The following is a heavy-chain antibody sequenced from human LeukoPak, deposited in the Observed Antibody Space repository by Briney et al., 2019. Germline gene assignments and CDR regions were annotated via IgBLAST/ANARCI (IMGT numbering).Heavy chain of an antibody. CDR1: DGSSSGYF. Sequence: SETLSLTCAVFDGSSSGYFWTWFRLSPGRGLEWLGEINQSGTTNYNPSLKSRVSISVDTSKNQFSLKLSSVTAADTAVYYCARHVNTAAAGSDAFDIWGQGTMVTVSS. CDR3: ARHVNTAAAGSDAFDI. D-gene: IGHD6-13*01. J-gene: IGHJ3*02. V-gene: IGHV4-34*01. CDR2: INQSGTT.